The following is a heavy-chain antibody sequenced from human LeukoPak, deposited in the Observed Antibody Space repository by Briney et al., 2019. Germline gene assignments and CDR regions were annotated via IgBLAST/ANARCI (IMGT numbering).Heavy chain of an antibody. V-gene: IGHV1-2*02. Sequence: ASVKVSCKAGVYTCTYYYMHWVRQPPGQEREGMGWINPNSGCTNYGQSFQGRRTMNRDTSISTDYMELSRLRYDDTAVYYYATGRWGVDYWGQGTLVTVSS. CDR3: ATGRWGVDY. CDR2: INPNSGCT. CDR1: VYTCTYYY. D-gene: IGHD3-16*01. J-gene: IGHJ4*02.